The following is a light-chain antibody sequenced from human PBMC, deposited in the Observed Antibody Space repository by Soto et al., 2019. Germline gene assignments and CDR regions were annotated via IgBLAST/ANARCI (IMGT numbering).Light chain of an antibody. CDR1: QNVNDY. CDR2: DAS. V-gene: IGKV1-5*01. CDR3: QHYNSYSEA. J-gene: IGKJ1*01. Sequence: DIQMTQTPSTLSASVGDRVTINCRASQNVNDYLAWYQQKPGKSPKVLIYDASTLESGVPSRFSGSGSGTEFTLTISGLQADDFATYYCQHYNSYSEAFGQGTKVELK.